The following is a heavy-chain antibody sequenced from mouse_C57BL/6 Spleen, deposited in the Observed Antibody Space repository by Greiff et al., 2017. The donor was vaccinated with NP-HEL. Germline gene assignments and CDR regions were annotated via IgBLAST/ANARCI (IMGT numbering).Heavy chain of an antibody. D-gene: IGHD1-1*01. J-gene: IGHJ2*01. V-gene: IGHV1-69*01. CDR1: GYTFTSYW. CDR3: ARMGVVAPDY. Sequence: QVQLKQPGAELVMPGASVKLSCKASGYTFTSYWMHWVKQRPGQGLEWIGEIDPSDSYTNYNQKFKGKSTLTVDKSSSTAYMQLSSLTSEDSAVYYCARMGVVAPDYWGQGTTLTVSS. CDR2: IDPSDSYT.